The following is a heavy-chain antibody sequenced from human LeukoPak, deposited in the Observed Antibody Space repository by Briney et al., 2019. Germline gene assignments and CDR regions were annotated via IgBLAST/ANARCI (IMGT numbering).Heavy chain of an antibody. D-gene: IGHD3-22*01. J-gene: IGHJ4*02. V-gene: IGHV3-30*18. CDR1: GFTFSSYG. CDR3: AKNYDSSGYYYAFDY. Sequence: GGSLRLSCAASGFTFSSYGMHWVRQAPGKGLEGVAVIPYDGSNKYCADSVKGRFTITRDNSKNTLYLQMNSLRAEDTAVYYCAKNYDSSGYYYAFDYWGQGTLVTVSS. CDR2: IPYDGSNK.